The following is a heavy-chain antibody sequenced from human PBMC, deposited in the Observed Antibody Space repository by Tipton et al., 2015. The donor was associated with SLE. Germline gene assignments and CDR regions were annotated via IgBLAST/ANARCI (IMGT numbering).Heavy chain of an antibody. Sequence: TLSLTCTVSGGSIGSGSYFWAWIRQPAGKGLEWIGRLFTSGSSDYNPSLKSRVTISIDTSKTQFSLKLASVTAADTAVYYCAGSSSWYEYWGQGTLVTVSS. J-gene: IGHJ4*02. V-gene: IGHV4-61*02. CDR3: AGSSSWYEY. CDR1: GGSIGSGSYF. CDR2: LFTSGSS. D-gene: IGHD6-13*01.